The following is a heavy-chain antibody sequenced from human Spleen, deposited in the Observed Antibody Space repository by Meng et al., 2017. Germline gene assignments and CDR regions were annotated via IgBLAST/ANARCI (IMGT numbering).Heavy chain of an antibody. CDR1: GYSFTDYY. CDR3: ARDGSSSWSTDY. Sequence: QVQLVQSGAEVKKPGTSVKVSCKASGYSFTDYYIHWVRQAPGQGLEWMGRINPIGGGTNYAQKFQGRVTMSRDTSISTAYTELSSLRSDDTAVYYCARDGSSSWSTDYWGQGTLVTVSS. CDR2: INPIGGGT. D-gene: IGHD6-13*01. V-gene: IGHV1-2*06. J-gene: IGHJ4*02.